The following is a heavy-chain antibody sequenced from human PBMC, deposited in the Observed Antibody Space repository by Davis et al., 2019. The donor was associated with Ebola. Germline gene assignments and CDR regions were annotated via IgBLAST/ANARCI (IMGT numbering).Heavy chain of an antibody. V-gene: IGHV3-11*06. CDR2: ISSNSTNK. Sequence: GESLKISCAASGITFSDYYMSWIRQAPGKGPEWVSYISSNSTNKKYADSVKGRFSISRDDAKNSLYLQMNSLRAEDTAVYYCAREAYYYDSTGYYYDIPDLFDYWGQGTLVTVSS. J-gene: IGHJ4*02. D-gene: IGHD3-22*01. CDR3: AREAYYYDSTGYYYDIPDLFDY. CDR1: GITFSDYY.